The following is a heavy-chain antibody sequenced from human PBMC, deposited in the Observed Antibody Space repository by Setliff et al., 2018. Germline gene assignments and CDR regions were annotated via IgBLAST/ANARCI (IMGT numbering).Heavy chain of an antibody. CDR2: IHDSGNPT. D-gene: IGHD3-10*01. J-gene: IGHJ4*02. CDR3: ARAYYYGSGSYRN. CDR1: GFTFSNYY. V-gene: IGHV3-11*01. Sequence: PGGSLRLSCATSGFTFSNYYMTWIRQAPGKGLEWISYIHDSGNPTYYADSVKGRFTISRDNAKNSLYLQMNSLRAEDTAVYYCARAYYYGSGSYRNWGQGTLVTVSS.